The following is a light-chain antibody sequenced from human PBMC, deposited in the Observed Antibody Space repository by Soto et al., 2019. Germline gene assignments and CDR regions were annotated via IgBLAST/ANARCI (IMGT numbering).Light chain of an antibody. Sequence: EIVMTQSPATLSVSPGERATLSCRASQSVSGNLAWYQQKPGQAPRLLIYGASTRATGIPARFSGSGSGTDFTLTINSLQFEDFSVYYCQQYNNWPPITFGQGTRLEIK. CDR2: GAS. CDR3: QQYNNWPPIT. V-gene: IGKV3-15*01. J-gene: IGKJ5*01. CDR1: QSVSGN.